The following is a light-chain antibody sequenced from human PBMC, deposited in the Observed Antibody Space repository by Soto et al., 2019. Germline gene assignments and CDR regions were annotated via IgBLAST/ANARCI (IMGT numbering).Light chain of an antibody. CDR1: QTVSSSY. CDR3: QQDGSSTQT. J-gene: IGKJ1*01. V-gene: IGKV3-20*01. CDR2: GAS. Sequence: EIVLTQSPGTLSLSPGERATLSCRASQTVSSSYLAWYQQKPGQAPRLLIYGASSRATGIPDRFSGSGSGTDFTLTISRLEPEDFALYYCQQDGSSTQTFGQGTKVEIK.